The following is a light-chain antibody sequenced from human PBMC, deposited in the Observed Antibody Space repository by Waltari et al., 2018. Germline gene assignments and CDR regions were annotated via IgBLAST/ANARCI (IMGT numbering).Light chain of an antibody. CDR2: KAS. CDR3: QQYNSYHIFT. Sequence: DIQMTQSPSTLSASVGDRVTITCRASQHINSWLTWYQQKPGKAPKRLNYKASSLETGVPSRFSGSESGTEFTLTINSLQPDDFATYYCQQYNSYHIFTFGPGTKVEI. CDR1: QHINSW. J-gene: IGKJ3*01. V-gene: IGKV1-5*03.